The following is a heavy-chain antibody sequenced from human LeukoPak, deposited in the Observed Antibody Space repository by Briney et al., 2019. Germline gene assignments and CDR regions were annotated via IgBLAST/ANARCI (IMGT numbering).Heavy chain of an antibody. CDR3: AREPCGSGGYDY. Sequence: ERSLRLSCAASGFTFSSYAMHWVRQAPGKGLEWVAVISYDGSNKYYADSVKGRFTISRDNTKNTLYLQMNSLRAEDAALYYCAREPCGSGGYDYWGQGTLVTVSS. J-gene: IGHJ4*02. D-gene: IGHD3-10*01. CDR1: GFTFSSYA. V-gene: IGHV3-30-3*01. CDR2: ISYDGSNK.